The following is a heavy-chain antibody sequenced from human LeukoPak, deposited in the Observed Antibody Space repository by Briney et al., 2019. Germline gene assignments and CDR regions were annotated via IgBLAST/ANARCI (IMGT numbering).Heavy chain of an antibody. CDR3: ARAVWARYCTGVTCYSDY. V-gene: IGHV3-21*04. Sequence: PGGSLRLSCAASGFTFSSYSMNWVRQAPGKGLEWVSFISSSNSYIYYADSVKGRFTISRDNAKNSLYLQMNSLRAEDTAVYYCARAVWARYCTGVTCYSDYWGRGTPVTVSS. CDR2: ISSSNSYI. CDR1: GFTFSSYS. J-gene: IGHJ4*01. D-gene: IGHD2-8*02.